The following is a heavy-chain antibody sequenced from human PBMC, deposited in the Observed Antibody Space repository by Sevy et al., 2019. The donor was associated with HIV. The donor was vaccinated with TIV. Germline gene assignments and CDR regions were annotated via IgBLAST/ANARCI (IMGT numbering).Heavy chain of an antibody. D-gene: IGHD3-10*01. CDR2: IKQYGSEK. CDR3: TRDLWFGELIDY. J-gene: IGHJ4*02. Sequence: GGSLRLSCAASGFTFSSYWMSWVRQAPGKGLEWVANIKQYGSEKYYVDSVKGRFTISRDNAKNSLYLQMNSLRAEDTAVYYCTRDLWFGELIDYWGQGTLVAVSS. CDR1: GFTFSSYW. V-gene: IGHV3-7*01.